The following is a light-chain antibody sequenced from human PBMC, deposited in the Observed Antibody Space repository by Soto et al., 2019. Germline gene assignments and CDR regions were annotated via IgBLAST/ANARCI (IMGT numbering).Light chain of an antibody. Sequence: EIVLTQSPGTLSLSPGERATLSCRASQSVSSSFLAWYQQKPGQAPRLLIYGASIRATGIPDRVSGSGSGTDFTLTISRVEPEDFAVYYCHQYGSPPWTFGQGTKVEIK. CDR1: QSVSSSF. J-gene: IGKJ1*01. CDR2: GAS. CDR3: HQYGSPPWT. V-gene: IGKV3-20*01.